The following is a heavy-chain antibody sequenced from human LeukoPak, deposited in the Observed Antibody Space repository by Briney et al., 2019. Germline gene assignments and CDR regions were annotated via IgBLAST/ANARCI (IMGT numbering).Heavy chain of an antibody. V-gene: IGHV3-30*03. D-gene: IGHD3-10*01. CDR1: GFTFSSYG. J-gene: IGHJ4*02. CDR3: ARAWFGELSDY. Sequence: PGGSLRLSCAASGFTFSSYGMHWVRQAPGKGLEWVAVISYDGSNKYYADSVKGRFTISRDNSKNTLYLQMNSLRAEDTAVYYCARAWFGELSDYRGQGTLVTVSS. CDR2: ISYDGSNK.